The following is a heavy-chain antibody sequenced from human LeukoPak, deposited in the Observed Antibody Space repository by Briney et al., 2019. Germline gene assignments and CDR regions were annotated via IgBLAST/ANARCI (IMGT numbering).Heavy chain of an antibody. CDR3: ARRQPRPYGMDV. CDR2: ISSSSSYI. D-gene: IGHD1-1*01. V-gene: IGHV3-21*01. CDR1: GFTFSSYS. J-gene: IGHJ6*02. Sequence: PGGSLRLSCAASGFTFSSYSMNWVRQAPGKGLEWVSSISSSSSYIYYADSVKGRFTISRDNAKNSLYLQMNSLRAEDTAVYYCARRQPRPYGMDVWGQGTTVTVSS.